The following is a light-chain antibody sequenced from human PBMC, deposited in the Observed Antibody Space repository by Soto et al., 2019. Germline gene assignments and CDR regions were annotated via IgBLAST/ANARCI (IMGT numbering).Light chain of an antibody. J-gene: IGLJ3*02. CDR1: SSNTGAGYD. V-gene: IGLV1-40*01. CDR3: QSYDTSLSGSV. Sequence: QSVLTQPPSVSGAPGQRVTISCTGSSSNTGAGYDVHWYQQLPGTAPKLLIYGNSNRPSGVPDRFSGSKSGTSASLAINGLQAEDEADYYCQSYDTSLSGSVFGGGTKVTVL. CDR2: GNS.